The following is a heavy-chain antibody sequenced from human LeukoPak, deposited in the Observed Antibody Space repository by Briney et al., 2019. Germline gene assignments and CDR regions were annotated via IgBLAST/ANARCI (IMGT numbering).Heavy chain of an antibody. Sequence: GGSLRLSCAASRFTLRSHWMHWVRQPPGKGLVWVSRINTDGSSTSYADSVKGRFTISRDNAKNTLYLQMNSLRAEDTAVYYCARDEGNWNYGSWGQGTLVTVSS. CDR1: RFTLRSHW. D-gene: IGHD1-7*01. J-gene: IGHJ4*02. V-gene: IGHV3-74*01. CDR2: INTDGSST. CDR3: ARDEGNWNYGS.